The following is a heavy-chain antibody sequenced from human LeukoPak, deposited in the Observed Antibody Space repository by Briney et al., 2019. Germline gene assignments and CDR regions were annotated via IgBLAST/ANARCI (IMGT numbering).Heavy chain of an antibody. Sequence: ASVKVSCKASGGTFSSYAISWVRQAPGQGLEWMGGIIPIFGIANYAQKFQGRVTITADESTSTAYMELSSLRSEDTAVYYCARDKRRVLRYFDWLWYMDVWGKGTTVTISS. J-gene: IGHJ6*03. CDR1: GGTFSSYA. CDR2: IIPIFGIA. D-gene: IGHD3-9*01. CDR3: ARDKRRVLRYFDWLWYMDV. V-gene: IGHV1-69*13.